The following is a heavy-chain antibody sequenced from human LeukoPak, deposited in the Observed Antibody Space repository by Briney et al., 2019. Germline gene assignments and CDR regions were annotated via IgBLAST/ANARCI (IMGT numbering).Heavy chain of an antibody. D-gene: IGHD3-22*01. CDR1: GYTFTNYA. J-gene: IGHJ5*02. CDR2: ISAYSGNT. V-gene: IGHV1-18*01. CDR3: ARDPHLYYYDSSGYSDH. Sequence: GASVKVSCKASGYTFTNYAFTWVRQAPGQGLEWMGWISAYSGNTSYAQKFQGRVTMTTDTSTSTAYMELRSLRSDDTAVYYCARDPHLYYYDSSGYSDHWGQGTLVTVSS.